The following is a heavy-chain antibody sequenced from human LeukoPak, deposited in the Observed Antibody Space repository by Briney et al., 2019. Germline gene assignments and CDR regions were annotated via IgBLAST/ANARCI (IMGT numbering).Heavy chain of an antibody. CDR1: GFTFSSYG. J-gene: IGHJ5*02. D-gene: IGHD3-16*02. V-gene: IGHV3-33*06. Sequence: PGGSLRLSCAASGFTFSSYGMHWVRQAPGKGLEWVAVIWYDGSNKYYADSVKGRFTISRDNSKNTLYLQMNSLRAEDTAVYYCAKDNYDYVWGSYRHNWFDPWGQGTLVTVSS. CDR3: AKDNYDYVWGSYRHNWFDP. CDR2: IWYDGSNK.